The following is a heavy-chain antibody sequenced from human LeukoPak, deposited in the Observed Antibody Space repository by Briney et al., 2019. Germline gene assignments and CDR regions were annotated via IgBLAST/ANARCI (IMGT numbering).Heavy chain of an antibody. CDR1: GFTFSSYA. CDR2: ISGSSSDI. V-gene: IGHV3-21*06. CDR3: ARRGYHDSSGYDY. D-gene: IGHD3-22*01. Sequence: PGGSLRLSCVASGFTFSSYAMNWVRQAPGKGLEWVSSISGSSSDIYYADSVKGRFTISRDNAKNSVFLQINNLRAEDTAIYYCARRGYHDSSGYDYWGQGTLVTVSS. J-gene: IGHJ4*02.